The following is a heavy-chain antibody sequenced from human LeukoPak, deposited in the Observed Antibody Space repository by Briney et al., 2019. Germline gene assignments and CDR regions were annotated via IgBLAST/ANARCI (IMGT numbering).Heavy chain of an antibody. CDR1: GGSISSYY. D-gene: IGHD6-19*01. CDR2: IYYSGST. J-gene: IGHJ5*02. CDR3: ARVSKWLVRDNWFDP. Sequence: SETLSLTCTVSGGSISSYYWSWIRQPPGKGLEWIGYIYYSGSTNYNPSLKSRVTISVDTPKNQFSLKLSSVTAADTAVYYCARVSKWLVRDNWFDPWGQGTLVTVSS. V-gene: IGHV4-59*01.